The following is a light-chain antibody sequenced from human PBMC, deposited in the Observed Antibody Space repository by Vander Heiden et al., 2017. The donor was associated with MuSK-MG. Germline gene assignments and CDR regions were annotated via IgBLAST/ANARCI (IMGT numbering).Light chain of an antibody. CDR1: QSLLYSSDNKNY. Sequence: DIVMTPSPESLSVSLGARATISCTSSQSLLYSSDNKNYLAWYQQKPGQPPKLLIYWTSIRESGVPDRFSGSGSGTDFTLTISSLQTEDVAVYYCQQYYNTPLTFGGGTRVEIK. J-gene: IGKJ4*01. V-gene: IGKV4-1*01. CDR2: WTS. CDR3: QQYYNTPLT.